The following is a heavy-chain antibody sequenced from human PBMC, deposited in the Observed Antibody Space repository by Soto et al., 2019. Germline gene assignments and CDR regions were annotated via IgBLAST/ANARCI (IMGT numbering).Heavy chain of an antibody. CDR1: GGSISSSNW. CDR2: IYHSGST. J-gene: IGHJ4*02. CDR3: ARKGGSGWPIDY. Sequence: QVQLQESGPGLVKPSGTLSLTCAVSGGSISSSNWWSWVRQPPGKGLEWIGEIYHSGSTNYNPSLKGRVTISVYKAKNPFSLKLSSVTAADTAVYYCARKGGSGWPIDYWGQGTLVTVSS. D-gene: IGHD6-19*01. V-gene: IGHV4-4*02.